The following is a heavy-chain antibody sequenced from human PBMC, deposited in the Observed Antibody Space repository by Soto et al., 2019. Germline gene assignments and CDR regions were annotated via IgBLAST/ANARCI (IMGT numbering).Heavy chain of an antibody. CDR2: MNPNSGNT. J-gene: IGHJ3*02. Sequence: QVQLVQSGAEVKKPGASVKVSCKASGYTFTSYDINWVRQATGQGLEWMGWMNPNSGNTGYAQKFQGRVTMTRNTSISRAYMELSSLRSEDTAVYYCAIGINYYDSGDDAFDIWGQGTMVTVSS. V-gene: IGHV1-8*01. CDR1: GYTFTSYD. CDR3: AIGINYYDSGDDAFDI. D-gene: IGHD3-10*01.